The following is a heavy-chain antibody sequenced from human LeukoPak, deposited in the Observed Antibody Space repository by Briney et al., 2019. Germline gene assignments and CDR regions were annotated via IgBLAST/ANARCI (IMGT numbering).Heavy chain of an antibody. Sequence: GASVKVSCKASGYTFTSYYMHWVRQAPGQGLEWMGIINPSGGSTSYAQKFQGRVTMTRDTSTSTVYMELSSLRSEDTAVCYCARDRGPSTVSCPFDPWGQGTLVTVSS. CDR3: ARDRGPSTVSCPFDP. V-gene: IGHV1-46*01. D-gene: IGHD4-17*01. CDR1: GYTFTSYY. CDR2: INPSGGST. J-gene: IGHJ5*02.